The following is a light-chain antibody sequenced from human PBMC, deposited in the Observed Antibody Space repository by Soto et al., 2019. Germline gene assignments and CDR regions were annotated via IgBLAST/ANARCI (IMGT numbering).Light chain of an antibody. CDR1: QSVSKW. CDR3: QQYNSYDMWT. CDR2: GAS. V-gene: IGKV1-5*01. J-gene: IGKJ1*01. Sequence: DIQLTQSPSTLSGSVGDRVTITCRASQSVSKWLAWYQQKPGKAPKLLIYGASSLERGVPPRFSGSGSGTEFTLTISSLQPDDFDTYYCQQYNSYDMWTFGQGTKVDFK.